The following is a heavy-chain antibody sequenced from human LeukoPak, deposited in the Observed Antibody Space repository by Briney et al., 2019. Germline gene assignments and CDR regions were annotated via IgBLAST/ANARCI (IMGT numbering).Heavy chain of an antibody. V-gene: IGHV1-2*02. D-gene: IGHD5-24*01. Sequence: RASVKVSCKTSGYTFSGYYMHWARQAPGQGLEWMGWINPNSGGTNYAQKFQGRVTMTRDTSISTAYMELSRLRSDDTAVYYCARTRAWLLDYWGQGHLVTVSS. J-gene: IGHJ4*02. CDR1: GYTFSGYY. CDR3: ARTRAWLLDY. CDR2: INPNSGGT.